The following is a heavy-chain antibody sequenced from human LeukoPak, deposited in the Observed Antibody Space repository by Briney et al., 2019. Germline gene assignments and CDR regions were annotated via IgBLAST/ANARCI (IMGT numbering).Heavy chain of an antibody. CDR2: ISWISDSI. V-gene: IGHV3-9*01. CDR3: AKDLSGSLSEAFDV. D-gene: IGHD2-15*01. Sequence: GRSLRLSCAASGFTFDKYAMHWVRQAPGKGLEWVSGISWISDSIAYTDFVGGRFTISRDNAKNSLYLQMNSLRTEDTAFYYCAKDLSGSLSEAFDVWGQATMVTVSS. J-gene: IGHJ3*01. CDR1: GFTFDKYA.